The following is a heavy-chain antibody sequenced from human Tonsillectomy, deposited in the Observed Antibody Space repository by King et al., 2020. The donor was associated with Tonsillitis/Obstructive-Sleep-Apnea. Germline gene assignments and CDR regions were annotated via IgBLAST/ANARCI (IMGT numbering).Heavy chain of an antibody. CDR2: IKEGGSEE. CDR3: AKTYSGWYGGD. CDR1: GFTFRRSW. V-gene: IGHV3-7*01. J-gene: IGHJ4*02. Sequence: VQLVESGGGLVQPGGSLRLSCAASGFTFRRSWMSWVRQVPGKGLEWVANIKEGGSEEYYVDSVKGRFIISRDDAKNTVFLQMNSLRAEDTAVYYCAKTYSGWYGGDWGQGALVTVSP. D-gene: IGHD6-19*01.